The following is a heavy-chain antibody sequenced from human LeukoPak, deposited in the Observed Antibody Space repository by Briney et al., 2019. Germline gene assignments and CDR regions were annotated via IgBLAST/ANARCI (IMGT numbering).Heavy chain of an antibody. CDR1: GYSFSTYW. J-gene: IGHJ4*02. Sequence: GESLQISCKASGYSFSTYWIGWVRQVPGKGLEWMGIIYPGDSDTRYSPSFQGQVTIAADKSISTTYLQWSSLKASDTAMYYCARQFDFYDSSGSFDYWGQGTLVTVSS. D-gene: IGHD3-22*01. CDR3: ARQFDFYDSSGSFDY. V-gene: IGHV5-51*01. CDR2: IYPGDSDT.